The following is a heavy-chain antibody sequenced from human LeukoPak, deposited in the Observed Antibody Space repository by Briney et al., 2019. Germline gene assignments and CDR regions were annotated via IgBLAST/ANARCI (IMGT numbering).Heavy chain of an antibody. CDR2: INPGGTNT. V-gene: IGHV3-74*01. CDR1: GFTFSNYW. CDR3: VPYIWNYPNY. D-gene: IGHD1-7*01. Sequence: GGSLGLSCAAAGFTFSNYWMHWVRQTPGKGLVWVSRINPGGTNTAYADSVKGRFTISRDNAKNTLYMEMKGLRVDDTAVYYCVPYIWNYPNYWGQGTLVTVSS. J-gene: IGHJ4*02.